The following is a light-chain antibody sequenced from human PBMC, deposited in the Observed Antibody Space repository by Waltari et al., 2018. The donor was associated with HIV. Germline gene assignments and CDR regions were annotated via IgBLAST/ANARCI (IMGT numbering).Light chain of an antibody. CDR1: SSDIGAGYD. V-gene: IGLV1-40*01. Sequence: GAPGQRVNISCTGSSSDIGAGYDVHWYQQLPGGVPKLLISDNNNRPSGVPDRFSGSKSGTSASLAITGLQAEDEADYYCQSYDSSLSGSVFGGGTKLTVL. J-gene: IGLJ3*02. CDR3: QSYDSSLSGSV. CDR2: DNN.